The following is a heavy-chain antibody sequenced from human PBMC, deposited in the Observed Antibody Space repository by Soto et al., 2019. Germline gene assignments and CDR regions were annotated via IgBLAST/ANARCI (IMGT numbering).Heavy chain of an antibody. CDR1: GGSIGSSNW. V-gene: IGHV4-4*02. D-gene: IGHD6-19*01. Sequence: QGQLQESGPGLGKPSGTLSLTCAVSGGSIGSSNWWGWVRQPPGKGLGGIGEIYHSGSTNYNPSLKSRVTISVDKSKNQFSLKLSSVTAADTAVYYCARFSVAGTAPALFDYWGQGTLVTVSS. CDR2: IYHSGST. CDR3: ARFSVAGTAPALFDY. J-gene: IGHJ4*02.